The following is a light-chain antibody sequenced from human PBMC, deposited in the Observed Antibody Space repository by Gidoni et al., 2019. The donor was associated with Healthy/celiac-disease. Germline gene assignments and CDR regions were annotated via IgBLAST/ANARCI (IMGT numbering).Light chain of an antibody. CDR3: QQRSNWPPIT. CDR2: DAS. V-gene: IGKV3-11*01. J-gene: IGKJ5*01. CDR1: QSVISY. Sequence: EIVFTHSPATLSLSPGERATLSCRASQSVISYLAWYQPKPGQAPRRLIYDASTRATGIPTRFSGSGSGTVFSLPISSLEPEDFAVYYCQQRSNWPPITFGQGTRLEIK.